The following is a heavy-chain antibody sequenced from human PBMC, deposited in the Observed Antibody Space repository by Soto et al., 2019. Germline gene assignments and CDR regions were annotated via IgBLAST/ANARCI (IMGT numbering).Heavy chain of an antibody. V-gene: IGHV3-74*01. D-gene: IGHD5-18*01. CDR2: IKTDGSST. CDR1: GFSFSNYW. CDR3: AKREGNTYGLFH. J-gene: IGHJ4*02. Sequence: EVQLVESGGGLVQPGGSLRLSCAASGFSFSNYWIHWVRQAPGKGLVWVSRIKTDGSSTDYAAYVKGGFTISRDNATNTLYLQKISLTAEDTAVYYCAKREGNTYGLFHWGQGTLVTVSS.